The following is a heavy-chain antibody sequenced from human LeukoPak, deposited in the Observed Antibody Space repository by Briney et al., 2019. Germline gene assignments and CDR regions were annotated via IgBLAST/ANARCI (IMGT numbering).Heavy chain of an antibody. D-gene: IGHD2-21*01. CDR2: IYYSGST. CDR3: ARTNCGGDCYSFDY. J-gene: IGHJ4*02. V-gene: IGHV4-39*01. CDR1: GYSISSSSYY. Sequence: SETLSLTCAVSGYSISSSSYYWGWIRQPPGKGLEWIGSIYYSGSTYYNPSLKSRVTISVDTSKNQFSLKLSSVTAADTAVYYCARTNCGGDCYSFDYWGQGTLVTVSS.